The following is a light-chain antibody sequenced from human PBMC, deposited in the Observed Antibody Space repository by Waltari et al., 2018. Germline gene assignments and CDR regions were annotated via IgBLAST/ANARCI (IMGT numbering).Light chain of an antibody. CDR3: QHYGTSPPFT. V-gene: IGKV3-20*01. Sequence: DIVLTQSPATLSLSPGESATLPCRASQSFSASYLAWYQQKPGQAPRLLIYGASSRATGIPDRFSGSGSGTDFTLTISSLEPEDFAVYYCQHYGTSPPFTFGPGTKVDIK. J-gene: IGKJ3*01. CDR2: GAS. CDR1: QSFSASY.